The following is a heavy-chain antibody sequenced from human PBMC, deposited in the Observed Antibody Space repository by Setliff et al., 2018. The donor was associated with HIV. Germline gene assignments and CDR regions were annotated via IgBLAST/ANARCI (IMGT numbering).Heavy chain of an antibody. CDR3: AREPDY. J-gene: IGHJ4*02. CDR1: GFTLSDHY. CDR2: IRNKANSFTI. Sequence: LRLSCAASGFTLSDHYMDWVRQAPGKGLEWVGRIRNKANSFTIEYAASVRGRFTISVDTSKNQFSLRLTSVTAADTAVYYCAREPDYWGQGILVTVSS. V-gene: IGHV3-72*01.